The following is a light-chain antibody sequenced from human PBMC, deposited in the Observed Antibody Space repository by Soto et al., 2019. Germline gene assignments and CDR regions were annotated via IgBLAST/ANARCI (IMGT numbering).Light chain of an antibody. Sequence: DIQMTQSPSSLSASVGDRVTITCQASQDISNYLNWYQQKPGKAPKLLIYDASNLETGVPSRFSGSGSGTDFTFTISSLQPEDIATYYCQQYGRSPPLIFGGGTKVEIK. CDR2: DAS. V-gene: IGKV1-33*01. J-gene: IGKJ4*01. CDR1: QDISNY. CDR3: QQYGRSPPLI.